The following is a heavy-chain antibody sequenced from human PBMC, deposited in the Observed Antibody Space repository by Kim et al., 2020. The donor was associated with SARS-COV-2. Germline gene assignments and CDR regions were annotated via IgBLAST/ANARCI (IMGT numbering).Heavy chain of an antibody. D-gene: IGHD3-9*01. CDR1: GYTLTELS. Sequence: APVKVSCKVYGYTLTELSMHWVRQAPGKGLEWMGGFDPEDGETIYAQKFQGRVTMTEDTSTDTAYMELSSLRSEDTAVYYCATASNYDILTGYSHPPDYWGQGTLVTVSS. J-gene: IGHJ4*02. CDR3: ATASNYDILTGYSHPPDY. V-gene: IGHV1-24*01. CDR2: FDPEDGET.